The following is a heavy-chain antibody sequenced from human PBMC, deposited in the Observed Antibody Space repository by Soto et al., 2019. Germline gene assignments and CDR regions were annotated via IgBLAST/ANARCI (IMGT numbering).Heavy chain of an antibody. V-gene: IGHV4-59*01. J-gene: IGHJ5*02. CDR1: GGSISSYY. CDR3: ARVTDGWFDP. CDR2: AYHTGST. Sequence: SETLSLTCTVSGGSISSYYWSWIRQPPGKGLEWIGYAYHTGSTKYSPSLKSRVTISVDTSRNQFSLKLSSVTAADTAVYFCARVTDGWFDPWGQGTLVTVSS.